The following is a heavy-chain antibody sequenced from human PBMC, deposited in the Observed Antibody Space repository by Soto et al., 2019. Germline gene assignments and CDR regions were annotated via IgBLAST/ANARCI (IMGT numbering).Heavy chain of an antibody. D-gene: IGHD3-10*01. J-gene: IGHJ4*02. V-gene: IGHV4-31*03. Sequence: SETLSLTCTVSGGSISSGGYYWSWIRQHPGKGLEWIGYIYYSGSTYYNPSLKSRVTISVDTSKNQFSLKLSSVTAADTALYYCARDYGSGSYYPAPFDYWGQGTLVTVSS. CDR3: ARDYGSGSYYPAPFDY. CDR2: IYYSGST. CDR1: GGSISSGGYY.